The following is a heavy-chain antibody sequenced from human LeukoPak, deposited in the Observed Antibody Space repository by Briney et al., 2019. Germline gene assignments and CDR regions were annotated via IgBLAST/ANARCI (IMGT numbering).Heavy chain of an antibody. J-gene: IGHJ3*02. Sequence: GGSLRLSCAASGFSFSSYGMHWVRQAPGKGLEWVAVISYDGSNKYYADSVKGRFTISRDNSKNTLYLQMNSLRAEDTAVYYCAKASGVPWADYAFDIWGQGTMVTVSS. CDR1: GFSFSSYG. D-gene: IGHD3-10*01. CDR2: ISYDGSNK. CDR3: AKASGVPWADYAFDI. V-gene: IGHV3-30*18.